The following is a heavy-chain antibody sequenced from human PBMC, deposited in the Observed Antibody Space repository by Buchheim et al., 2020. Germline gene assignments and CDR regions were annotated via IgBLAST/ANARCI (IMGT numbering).Heavy chain of an antibody. CDR1: GFTFSSYA. V-gene: IGHV3-30-3*01. CDR3: AREGWVVGATTLTYYYYYGMDV. CDR2: ISYDGSNK. D-gene: IGHD1-26*01. J-gene: IGHJ6*02. Sequence: QVQLVESGGGVVQPGRSLRLSCAASGFTFSSYAMHWVRQAPGKGLEWVAVISYDGSNKYYADSVKGRFTISRDNSKNMLYLQMNSLRAEDTAVYYCAREGWVVGATTLTYYYYYGMDVWGQGTT.